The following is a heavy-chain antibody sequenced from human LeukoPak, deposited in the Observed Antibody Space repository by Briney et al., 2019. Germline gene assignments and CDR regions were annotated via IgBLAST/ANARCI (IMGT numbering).Heavy chain of an antibody. J-gene: IGHJ4*02. D-gene: IGHD3-10*01. CDR1: GFTFSNFA. CDR3: TKWSGFGDD. V-gene: IGHV3-23*01. Sequence: GGSLRLSCAASGFTFSNFAMSWVRQAPGQGLEWVSAVSGNGAGTFYADSVKGRFTISRDNSKNMVDLQMNSLRADDSAVYYCTKWSGFGDDWGQGTLVTVSS. CDR2: VSGNGAGT.